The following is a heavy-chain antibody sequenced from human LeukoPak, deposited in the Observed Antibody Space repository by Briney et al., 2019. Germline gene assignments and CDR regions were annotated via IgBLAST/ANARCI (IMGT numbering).Heavy chain of an antibody. CDR1: GFTFDDYG. V-gene: IGHV3-7*01. Sequence: GGSLRLSCAASGFTFDDYGMSWVRQAPGKGLECVASTNEAGGDKYYVDSVKGRFTISRDNSKNSLSLQMNSLTAEDTAIYYCAIATTGRGAFGSWGQGTLVSVSS. J-gene: IGHJ4*02. D-gene: IGHD1-1*01. CDR2: TNEAGGDK. CDR3: AIATTGRGAFGS.